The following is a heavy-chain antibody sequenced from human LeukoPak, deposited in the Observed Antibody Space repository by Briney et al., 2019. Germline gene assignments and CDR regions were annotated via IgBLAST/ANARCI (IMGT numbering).Heavy chain of an antibody. V-gene: IGHV3-7*01. J-gene: IGHJ4*02. D-gene: IGHD7-27*01. CDR3: ARDYVWGSSESDY. CDR1: GFTFSNYW. CDR2: IKYDGSEK. Sequence: GGSLRLSCAGSGFTFSNYWMTWFRQTPGKDLEWVGNIKYDGSEKYYVDSVKGRFTISRDNAKNSLYPHMNSLRVEDTAIYYCARDYVWGSSESDYWGQGTLVTVSS.